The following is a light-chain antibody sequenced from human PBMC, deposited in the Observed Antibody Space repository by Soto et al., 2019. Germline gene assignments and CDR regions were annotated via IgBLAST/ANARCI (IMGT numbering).Light chain of an antibody. CDR1: SSDVGGYND. V-gene: IGLV2-14*01. CDR3: TSYTGSSTLVV. J-gene: IGLJ2*01. CDR2: EVS. Sequence: QSALTQPASVSGSPGQSITISCTGTSSDVGGYNDVSWYQQHPGKAPKLMIYEVSNRPSGVSNRFSGSKSGNTASLTISGLQAEDEADYYCTSYTGSSTLVVFGGGTKVTVL.